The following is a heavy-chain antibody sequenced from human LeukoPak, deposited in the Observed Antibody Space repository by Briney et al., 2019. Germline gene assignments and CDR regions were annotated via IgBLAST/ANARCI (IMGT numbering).Heavy chain of an antibody. D-gene: IGHD6-13*01. Sequence: ASVKVFCKASGGTFSSYAISWVRQAPGQGLEWMGGIIPIFGTANYAQKFQGRVTITTDESTSTAYMELSSLRSEDTAVYYCAREKMLAAAGTPLFDYWGQEPWSPSPQ. CDR3: AREKMLAAAGTPLFDY. CDR1: GGTFSSYA. CDR2: IIPIFGTA. V-gene: IGHV1-69*05. J-gene: IGHJ4*01.